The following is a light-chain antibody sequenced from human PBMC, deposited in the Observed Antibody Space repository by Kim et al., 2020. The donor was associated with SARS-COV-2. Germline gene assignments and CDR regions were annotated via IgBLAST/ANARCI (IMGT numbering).Light chain of an antibody. V-gene: IGLV3-19*01. CDR2: GKN. Sequence: AVGQTVRITCQGDSLRSYYASWYQQKPGQAPVLVIYGKNNRPSGIPDRFSGSSSGNTASLTITGAQAEDEADYYCNSRDSSGNHWVFGGGTQLT. J-gene: IGLJ3*02. CDR1: SLRSYY. CDR3: NSRDSSGNHWV.